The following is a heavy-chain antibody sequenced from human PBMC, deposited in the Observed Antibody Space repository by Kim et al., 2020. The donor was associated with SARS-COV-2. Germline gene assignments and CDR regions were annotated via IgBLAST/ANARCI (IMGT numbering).Heavy chain of an antibody. J-gene: IGHJ6*02. CDR2: IYSGGST. CDR3: ARDHLIMTTVTTNYYYYGMDV. D-gene: IGHD4-17*01. V-gene: IGHV3-66*02. Sequence: GGSLRLSCAASGFTVSSNYMSWVRQAPGKGLEWVSVIYSGGSTYYADSVKGRFTISRDNSKNTLYLQMNSLRAEDTAVYYCARDHLIMTTVTTNYYYYGMDVWGQGTTVTVSS. CDR1: GFTVSSNY.